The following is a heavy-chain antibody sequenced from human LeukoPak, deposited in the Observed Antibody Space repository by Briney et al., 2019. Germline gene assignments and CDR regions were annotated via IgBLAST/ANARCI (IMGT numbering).Heavy chain of an antibody. CDR2: MNPNSGNT. D-gene: IGHD1-26*01. CDR1: GYTFTSYD. V-gene: IGHV1-8*01. Sequence: ASVKVSCKASGYTFTSYDINWVRQATGQGLEWMGWMNPNSGNTGYAQKFQGRVTMTRNTSISTAYMELSSLRSEDTAVYYCARVVTGSAHFDYWGQGALVTVSS. J-gene: IGHJ4*02. CDR3: ARVVTGSAHFDY.